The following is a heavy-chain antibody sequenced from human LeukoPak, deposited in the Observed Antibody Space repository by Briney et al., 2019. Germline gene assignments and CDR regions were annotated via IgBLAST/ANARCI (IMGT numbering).Heavy chain of an antibody. Sequence: SETLSLTCAVYGGSFSGYYWSWIRQPPGKGLEWIGEINHSGSTNYNPSLKSRVTISVDTSKNQFSLKLSSVTAADTAVYYCASFAGMATMDLLGLGWGQGTLVTVSS. J-gene: IGHJ4*02. CDR3: ASFAGMATMDLLGLG. V-gene: IGHV4-34*01. CDR1: GGSFSGYY. CDR2: INHSGST. D-gene: IGHD5-24*01.